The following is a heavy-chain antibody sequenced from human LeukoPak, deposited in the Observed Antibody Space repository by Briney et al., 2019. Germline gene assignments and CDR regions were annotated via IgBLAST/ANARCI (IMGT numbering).Heavy chain of an antibody. CDR1: GFTFSSYA. Sequence: GRSLRLSCAASGFTFSSYAMSWVRQAPGKGLEWVSAISGSGGSTYYADSVKGRFTISRDNAKNSLYLQMNSLRAEDTAVYYCARDPGYSGYVTYYFDYWGQGTLVTVSS. CDR2: ISGSGGST. CDR3: ARDPGYSGYVTYYFDY. V-gene: IGHV3-23*01. J-gene: IGHJ4*02. D-gene: IGHD5-12*01.